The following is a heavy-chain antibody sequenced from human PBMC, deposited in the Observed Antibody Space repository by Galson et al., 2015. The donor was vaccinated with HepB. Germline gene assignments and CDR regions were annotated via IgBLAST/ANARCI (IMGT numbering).Heavy chain of an antibody. CDR2: IKRDGSEK. CDR1: GFTFSSYW. CDR3: ARERRYLAGWENFDY. J-gene: IGHJ4*02. D-gene: IGHD6-19*01. Sequence: SLRLSCAASGFTFSSYWMSWVRQAPGKGLEWVANIKRDGSEKYYVDSVKGRFTISRDNAKNSLYLQMNSLRAEDTAVYYCARERRYLAGWENFDYWGQGTLVTVSS. V-gene: IGHV3-7*03.